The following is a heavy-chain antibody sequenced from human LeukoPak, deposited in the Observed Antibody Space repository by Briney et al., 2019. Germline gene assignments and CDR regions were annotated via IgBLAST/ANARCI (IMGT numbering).Heavy chain of an antibody. CDR2: VNESGGT. J-gene: IGHJ5*02. CDR1: IDSFSNYH. V-gene: IGHV4-34*01. CDR3: ARAPRTAMVILLDP. D-gene: IGHD5-18*01. Sequence: SETLSLTCAVYIDSFSNYHWNWIRQTPAKGMEWIGEVNESGGTNISPSLRSRVILSVDTSKNQFSLKLSSVTAADTAVYYCARAPRTAMVILLDPWGQGTLVTVSS.